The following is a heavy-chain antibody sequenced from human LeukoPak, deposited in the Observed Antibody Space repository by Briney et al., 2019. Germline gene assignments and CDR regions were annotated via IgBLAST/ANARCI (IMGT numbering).Heavy chain of an antibody. V-gene: IGHV1-2*06. CDR2: INPNSGGT. J-gene: IGHJ5*02. CDR3: ARGSPHMITFGGVIVLPYNWFDP. D-gene: IGHD3-16*02. Sequence: GASVKVSCKASGYTFTGYYMHWVRQAPGQGLEWMGRINPNSGGTNYAQKFQGRVTMTRDTSISTAYMELSSLRSEDTAVYYCARGSPHMITFGGVIVLPYNWFDPWGQGTLVTVSS. CDR1: GYTFTGYY.